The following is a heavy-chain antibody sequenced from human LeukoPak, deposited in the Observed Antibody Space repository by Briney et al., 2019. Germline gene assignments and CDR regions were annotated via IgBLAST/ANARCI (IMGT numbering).Heavy chain of an antibody. CDR1: GFTFSSYG. D-gene: IGHD5-18*01. CDR2: VSSGFHA. Sequence: GGSLRLSCAASGFTFSSYGMSWVRQIPGQGLEWVAAVSSGFHAFFADSVQGRFTVSREDARNSLYLQMNSLRAGDTAVYYCVREARGYHYTYFDYWGQGTLVTVSS. CDR3: VREARGYHYTYFDY. J-gene: IGHJ4*02. V-gene: IGHV3-13*01.